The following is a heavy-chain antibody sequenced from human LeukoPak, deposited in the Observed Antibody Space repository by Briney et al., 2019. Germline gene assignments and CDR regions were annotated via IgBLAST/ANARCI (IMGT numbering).Heavy chain of an antibody. D-gene: IGHD2-15*01. CDR3: ARDGDITPTDV. J-gene: IGHJ6*02. CDR2: ILSDGTGT. V-gene: IGHV3-74*01. CDR1: GFSFSSYW. Sequence: GESLRLSCAASGFSFSSYWMHWVRQAPGKGLVWVARILSDGTGTSYADSVKGRFTVSRDNAKNTLYLQMNSLRAEDTAVYYCARDGDITPTDVWGQGTTVTVSS.